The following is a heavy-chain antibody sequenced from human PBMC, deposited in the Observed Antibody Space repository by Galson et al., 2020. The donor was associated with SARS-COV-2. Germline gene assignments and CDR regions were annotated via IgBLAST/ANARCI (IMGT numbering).Heavy chain of an antibody. CDR1: GYRFTTYW. Sequence: GESLKISCKGSGYRFTTYWIAWLCQMPGKGLEWMGIIYPGDSDTRYSPAFQGQVTISVDISVSTAYLQWDSLKASDTAMYFCARPWSSSSSHFDYWGQGTLVTVSS. V-gene: IGHV5-51*01. D-gene: IGHD6-6*01. CDR2: IYPGDSDT. CDR3: ARPWSSSSSHFDY. J-gene: IGHJ4*02.